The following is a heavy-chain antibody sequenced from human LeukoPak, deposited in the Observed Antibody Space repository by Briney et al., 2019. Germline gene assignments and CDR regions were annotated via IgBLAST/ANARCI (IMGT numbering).Heavy chain of an antibody. V-gene: IGHV3-23*01. CDR3: AKENYGDSTGGRFQH. CDR2: IGGSGGST. D-gene: IGHD4-17*01. Sequence: GGTLRLSCAASGFTFSTYAMSWVRQAPGKGLEWVSAIGGSGGSTYYADSVKGRFTISRVNSKNTLYLQMNSLRAEDTAVYYCAKENYGDSTGGRFQHWGQGTLVTVSS. J-gene: IGHJ1*01. CDR1: GFTFSTYA.